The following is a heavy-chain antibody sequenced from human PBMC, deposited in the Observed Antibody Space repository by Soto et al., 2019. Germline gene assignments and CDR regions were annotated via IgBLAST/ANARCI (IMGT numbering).Heavy chain of an antibody. J-gene: IGHJ6*02. D-gene: IGHD6-19*01. Sequence: EVQLEESGGGLVQPGGSLRLSCEASGFSLSSDWMSWVRQVPGKGLEWVANIKQDESEKYYLDSVKGRFTISRDNARNSLYLQIDRLRAEDTAIYYCARNVEIPVAGTSGVGYAMDVWGQGTTVTVSS. CDR2: IKQDESEK. CDR1: GFSLSSDW. CDR3: ARNVEIPVAGTSGVGYAMDV. V-gene: IGHV3-7*05.